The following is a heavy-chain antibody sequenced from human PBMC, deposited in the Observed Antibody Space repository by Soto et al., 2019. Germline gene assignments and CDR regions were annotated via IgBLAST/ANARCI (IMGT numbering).Heavy chain of an antibody. J-gene: IGHJ6*02. CDR1: GFIFSDYA. CDR2: LSGSGSST. V-gene: IGHV3-23*01. Sequence: EVQLLESEGGLVQPGKSLRLSCAASGFIFSDYAMSWVRQAPGKGLEWVSALSGSGSSTYYADSVKGRFTISRDNLKNTVYLQMDNLTVEDTAVYYCAKGRVTRSYYYAMDVWGQGTTVTVSS. CDR3: AKGRVTRSYYYAMDV.